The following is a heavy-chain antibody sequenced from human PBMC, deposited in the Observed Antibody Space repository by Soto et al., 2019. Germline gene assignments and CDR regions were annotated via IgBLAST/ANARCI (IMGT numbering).Heavy chain of an antibody. D-gene: IGHD2-15*01. CDR2: IYHSGST. CDR1: GGSISSGNW. V-gene: IGHV4-4*02. Sequence: QVQLQESGPGLVKPSGTLSLTCAVSGGSISSGNWWSWVRQPPGTGLEWIGEIYHSGSTNYNPSLKSRVTISVDTSKNQFSLKLSSVTAADTAVYYCARVVVVAATRDYYYGMDVWGQGTTVTVSS. J-gene: IGHJ6*02. CDR3: ARVVVVAATRDYYYGMDV.